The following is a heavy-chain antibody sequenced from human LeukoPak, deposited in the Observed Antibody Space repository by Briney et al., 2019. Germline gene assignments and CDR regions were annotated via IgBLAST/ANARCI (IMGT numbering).Heavy chain of an antibody. V-gene: IGHV4-31*03. D-gene: IGHD3-10*01. CDR3: ARAPYGSGDYYFDY. J-gene: IGHJ4*02. Sequence: SQTLSLACTVSGGSISSGGYYWSWIRQHPGKGLEWIGYIYYSGSTYYNPSLKSRVTISVDTSKNQFSLMPSSVTAADTAVYYCARAPYGSGDYYFDYWGQGTLVTVSS. CDR1: GGSISSGGYY. CDR2: IYYSGST.